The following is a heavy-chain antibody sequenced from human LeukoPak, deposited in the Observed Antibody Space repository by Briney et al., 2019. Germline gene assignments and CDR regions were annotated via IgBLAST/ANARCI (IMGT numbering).Heavy chain of an antibody. CDR3: ARGGSSCFDS. CDR2: ISSSSGTI. J-gene: IGHJ4*02. D-gene: IGHD6-13*01. CDR1: GFTFSSYA. Sequence: PGGSLRLSCAASGFTFSSYAMSWVRQAPGKGLEWVSYISSSSGTIYYADSVKGRFTTSRDNAKNSLYLQMNNLRDGDTAVYYCARGGSSCFDSWGQGTLVTVSS. V-gene: IGHV3-48*02.